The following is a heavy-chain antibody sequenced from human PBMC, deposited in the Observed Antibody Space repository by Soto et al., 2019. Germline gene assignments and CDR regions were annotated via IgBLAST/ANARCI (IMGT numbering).Heavy chain of an antibody. Sequence: SETLSLTGTISGGSIGSYYWSWIRQPPGKGLEWIGYIYYSGSTNYNPSLKSRVTISVDTSKNQFSLKLSSVTAADTAAYYCARVTYSSVWYRPYYFDYWGQGTLVTVS. J-gene: IGHJ4*02. V-gene: IGHV4-59*01. CDR2: IYYSGST. CDR1: GGSIGSYY. D-gene: IGHD6-19*01. CDR3: ARVTYSSVWYRPYYFDY.